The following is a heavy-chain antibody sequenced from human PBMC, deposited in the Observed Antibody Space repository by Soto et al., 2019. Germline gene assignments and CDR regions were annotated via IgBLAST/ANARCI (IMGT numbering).Heavy chain of an antibody. CDR1: GGSVSSDSYY. V-gene: IGHV4-61*01. CDR3: ARGSDHSGWIDY. J-gene: IGHJ4*02. CDR2: IYSSGST. Sequence: QVQLQESGPGLVKPSETLSLTCTVSGGSVSSDSYYWSCIRQPPGKGLEWIGYIYSSGSTNYNPSLKRRVTLSVDTSKNQFSLKLRSVPAADTAVYYCARGSDHSGWIDYWGQGTLVTVSS. D-gene: IGHD6-19*01.